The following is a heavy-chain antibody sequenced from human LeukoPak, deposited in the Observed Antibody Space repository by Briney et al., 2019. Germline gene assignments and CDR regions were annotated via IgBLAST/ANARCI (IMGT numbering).Heavy chain of an antibody. V-gene: IGHV1-2*02. Sequence: ASVKVSCKASGYTFTGYYIHCVRQAPGQGLEWMGWINPKSGGTNYAQKFQGRVIMTRDTSTSTVYMELSSLRSEDTAVYYCARARHNYDILTGYLQNWFDPWGQGTLVTVSS. D-gene: IGHD3-9*01. CDR1: GYTFTGYY. CDR2: INPKSGGT. CDR3: ARARHNYDILTGYLQNWFDP. J-gene: IGHJ5*02.